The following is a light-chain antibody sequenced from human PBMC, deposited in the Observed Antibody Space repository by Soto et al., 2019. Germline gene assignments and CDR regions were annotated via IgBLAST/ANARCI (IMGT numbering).Light chain of an antibody. Sequence: EIVMTQSPATLSVSPGERITISCRASQTVGSNLAWYQQKPGQAPRLLIYTTSSRATGVPAKFSGSGSGTDFTLTISSLEPEDFAVYYCQQRSNWPITFGQGTRLEIK. CDR3: QQRSNWPIT. V-gene: IGKV3-11*01. J-gene: IGKJ5*01. CDR2: TTS. CDR1: QTVGSN.